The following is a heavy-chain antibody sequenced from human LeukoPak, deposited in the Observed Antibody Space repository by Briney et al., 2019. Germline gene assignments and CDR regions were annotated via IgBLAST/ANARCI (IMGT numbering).Heavy chain of an antibody. D-gene: IGHD5-12*01. J-gene: IGHJ4*02. CDR1: GFTFSGSA. Sequence: GGSPRLSCAASGFTFSGSAMHWVRQASGKGLEWVGRIRSKANSYATAYAASVKGRFTISRDDSKNTAYLQMNSLKTEDTAVYYCARGGVVATTIFDYWGQGILVIVSS. V-gene: IGHV3-73*01. CDR3: ARGGVVATTIFDY. CDR2: IRSKANSYAT.